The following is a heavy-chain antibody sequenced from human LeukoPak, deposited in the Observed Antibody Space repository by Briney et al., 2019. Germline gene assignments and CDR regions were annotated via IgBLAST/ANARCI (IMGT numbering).Heavy chain of an antibody. Sequence: SETLSLTCTVSGGSISSGDYYWSWIRQPPGKGLEWIGYIFYSGSTYYNPSLKSRVTISVDTSKNQFSLKLSSVTAADTAVYYCARVRSGWYYFDYWGQGTLVTVSS. V-gene: IGHV4-30-4*01. CDR1: GGSISSGDYY. D-gene: IGHD6-19*01. CDR2: IFYSGST. J-gene: IGHJ4*02. CDR3: ARVRSGWYYFDY.